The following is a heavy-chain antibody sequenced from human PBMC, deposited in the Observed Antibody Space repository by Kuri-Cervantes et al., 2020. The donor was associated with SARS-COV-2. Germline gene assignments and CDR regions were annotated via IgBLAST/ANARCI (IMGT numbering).Heavy chain of an antibody. D-gene: IGHD3-10*01. J-gene: IGHJ6*02. CDR1: GFTFSSYG. CDR3: AKGPLGVREVIITHDYYYGMDV. CDR2: IRYDGSNK. V-gene: IGHV3-30*02. Sequence: GESLKISCAASGFTFSSYGMHWGRQAPGKGLEWVAFIRYDGSNKYCADSVKGRFTISRDKSKNTLYLPMNSLRAEDTAVYYCAKGPLGVREVIITHDYYYGMDVWGQGTTVTVSS.